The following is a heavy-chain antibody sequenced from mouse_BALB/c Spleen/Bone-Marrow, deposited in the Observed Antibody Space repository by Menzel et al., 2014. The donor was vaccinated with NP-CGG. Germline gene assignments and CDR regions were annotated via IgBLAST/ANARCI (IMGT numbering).Heavy chain of an antibody. V-gene: IGHV5-9-4*01. Sequence: EVKLEESGGGLVKSGGSLKLSCAASGFSFNSYGMSWVRQTPEKRLEWVATISSGGSYTYYPDTVTGRFTISRDNAKNTLYLEMSSLRSEDTAMYYCARDHYGYYTMDYWGQGTSVTVSS. CDR3: ARDHYGYYTMDY. J-gene: IGHJ4*01. CDR2: ISSGGSYT. D-gene: IGHD1-2*01. CDR1: GFSFNSYG.